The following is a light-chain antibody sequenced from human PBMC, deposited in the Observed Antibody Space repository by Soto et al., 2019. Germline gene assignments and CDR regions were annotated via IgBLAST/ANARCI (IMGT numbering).Light chain of an antibody. CDR1: QSVISN. CDR3: QQYSSWPPWT. CDR2: GAS. Sequence: EIVMTQSPATLSVSPGERATLSCRASQSVISNLTWDQQKPGQAPRLLIYGASARATGIPARFSGSGSGTEFTLTISSLEWEDSAVYYCQQYSSWPPWTFGQGTKVEIK. J-gene: IGKJ1*01. V-gene: IGKV3-15*01.